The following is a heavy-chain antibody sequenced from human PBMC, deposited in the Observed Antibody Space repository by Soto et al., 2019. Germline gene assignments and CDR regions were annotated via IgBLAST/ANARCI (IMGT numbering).Heavy chain of an antibody. CDR1: GYTFTTYY. J-gene: IGHJ6*02. D-gene: IGHD3-3*02. Sequence: ASGKVSGKASGYTFTTYYMHWVRQAPGQGLEWMGTIIPSGGSTSYAQKFQGRVTMTRDTSTSTAYMELSSLTSEDTAVYYCARALAPFYYYYGMDVWGQGTTVTVSS. V-gene: IGHV1-46*01. CDR3: ARALAPFYYYYGMDV. CDR2: IIPSGGST.